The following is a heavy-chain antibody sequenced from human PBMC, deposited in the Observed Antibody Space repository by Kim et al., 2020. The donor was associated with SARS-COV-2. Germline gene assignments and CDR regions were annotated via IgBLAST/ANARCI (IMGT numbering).Heavy chain of an antibody. CDR1: GASVSSADYY. CDR3: ARDSVWGAARGVDV. V-gene: IGHV4-61*08. CDR2: LYHNVNS. D-gene: IGHD6-25*01. Sequence: SETLSLTCTVSGASVSSADYYWNWIRQSPEKGLEWIGYLYHNVNSIYSPFFKSRVTISVDVSRNQISLNLRSVTATDTAIYYCARDSVWGAARGVDVWGQGTTVIVSS. J-gene: IGHJ6*02.